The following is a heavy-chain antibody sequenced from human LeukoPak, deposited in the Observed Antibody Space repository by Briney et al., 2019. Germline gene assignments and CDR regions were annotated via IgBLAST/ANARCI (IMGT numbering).Heavy chain of an antibody. Sequence: SETLSLTCTVSGGSISSYYWSWIRQPPGKGLEWIGNIYYSGSTNYNPSLKSRVTISVDTSKNQFSLKLSSVTAADTAVYYCTRETSSRYFDYWGQGTLVTVSS. CDR3: TRETSSRYFDY. CDR2: IYYSGST. J-gene: IGHJ4*02. CDR1: GGSISSYY. V-gene: IGHV4-59*12.